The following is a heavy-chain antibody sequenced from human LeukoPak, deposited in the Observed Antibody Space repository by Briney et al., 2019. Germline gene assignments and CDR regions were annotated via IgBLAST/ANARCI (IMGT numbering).Heavy chain of an antibody. CDR1: GFTVSNNY. Sequence: GGSLRLSCAASGFTVSNNYISWVRQAPGKGLEWVSVIHSDGSTYCADSVKDRFSISRDNSRNTLSLQMNSLRAEDTAVYYCARQLFISTSFYYIFDFWGQGTLVTVPS. D-gene: IGHD2/OR15-2a*01. CDR2: IHSDGST. CDR3: ARQLFISTSFYYIFDF. J-gene: IGHJ4*02. V-gene: IGHV3-66*04.